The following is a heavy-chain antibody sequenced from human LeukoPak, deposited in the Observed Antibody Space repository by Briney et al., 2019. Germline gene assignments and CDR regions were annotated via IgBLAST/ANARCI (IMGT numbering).Heavy chain of an antibody. D-gene: IGHD6-19*01. CDR1: GGSISSYY. CDR3: ARRGGSSGWLNWFDP. CDR2: IYYSGST. V-gene: IGHV4-59*01. J-gene: IGHJ5*02. Sequence: SETLSLTCTVSGGSISSYYWSWIRQPPGKGLEWIGYIYYSGSTNYNPSLKSRVTISVDTSKNQFSLKLSSVTAAGTAVCYCARRGGSSGWLNWFDPWGQGTLVTVSS.